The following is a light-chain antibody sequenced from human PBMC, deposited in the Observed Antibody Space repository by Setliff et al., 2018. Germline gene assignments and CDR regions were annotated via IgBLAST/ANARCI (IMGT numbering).Light chain of an antibody. CDR3: CSYADTYISV. V-gene: IGLV2-11*01. CDR1: SSDIGAYDY. CDR2: DVT. J-gene: IGLJ1*01. Sequence: QSAPTQPASVSGSPGQSITISCTGSSSDIGAYDYVSWYQQHPGKAPKLMIYDVTKRPSGVPDRFSGSKSGNTASLTISGLQAEDEADYSCCSYADTYISVFGTGTKVTVL.